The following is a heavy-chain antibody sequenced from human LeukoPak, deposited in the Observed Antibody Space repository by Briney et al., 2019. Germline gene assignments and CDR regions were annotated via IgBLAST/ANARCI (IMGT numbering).Heavy chain of an antibody. V-gene: IGHV3-11*04. Sequence: GGSLRLSCAASGFTVSSNYMSWVRQAPGKGLEWVSYISSSGSTIYYADSVKGRFTISRDNAKNSLYLQMNSLRAEDTAVYYCARDRNYYDSSGYHRVDYWGQGTLVTVSS. CDR2: ISSSGSTI. D-gene: IGHD3-22*01. J-gene: IGHJ4*02. CDR3: ARDRNYYDSSGYHRVDY. CDR1: GFTVSSNY.